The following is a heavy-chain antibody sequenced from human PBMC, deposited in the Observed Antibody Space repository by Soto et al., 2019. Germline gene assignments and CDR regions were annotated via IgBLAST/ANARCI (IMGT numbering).Heavy chain of an antibody. V-gene: IGHV1-2*02. Sequence: ASVKVSCKAYGYTFTSYYIHWLRQAPGQGLEWMGWINPNSGGTNYAQKFQGRVTVTRDTPTSTAYMVLSRLTSDDTAVYYCARSLTEGYCTITGCYTRPLYGMDVWGQGTTVTVSS. CDR2: INPNSGGT. CDR3: ARSLTEGYCTITGCYTRPLYGMDV. J-gene: IGHJ6*02. CDR1: GYTFTSYY. D-gene: IGHD2-2*02.